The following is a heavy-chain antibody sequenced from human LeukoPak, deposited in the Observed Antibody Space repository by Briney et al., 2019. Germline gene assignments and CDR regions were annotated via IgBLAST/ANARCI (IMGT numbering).Heavy chain of an antibody. CDR1: GFTFSSYS. CDR3: ARVGRGSYFYFDY. D-gene: IGHD1-26*01. V-gene: IGHV3-21*01. CDR2: ISSSSSYI. J-gene: IGHJ4*02. Sequence: GGSLRLSCAASGFTFSSYSMNWVRQAPGKGLEWVSSISSSSSYIYYADSVKGRFTISGDNAKNSLYLQMNSLRAEDTAVYYCARVGRGSYFYFDYWGQGTMVTVSS.